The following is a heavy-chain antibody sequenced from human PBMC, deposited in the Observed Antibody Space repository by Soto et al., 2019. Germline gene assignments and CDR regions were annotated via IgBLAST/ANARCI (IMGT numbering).Heavy chain of an antibody. V-gene: IGHV4-31*03. CDR2: MYNDGRT. D-gene: IGHD6-25*01. CDR3: TREAGY. Sequence: QVRLQESGPGLVKPSQTLSLTCTVSGGSVSSGGFYWNWIRQHPGKGLEWIGYMYNDGRTEYNPSLKSRVSISVDTPKNQFSLKVMSVTVADTAVYYCTREAGYWGQGIQVTVSS. CDR1: GGSVSSGGFY. J-gene: IGHJ4*02.